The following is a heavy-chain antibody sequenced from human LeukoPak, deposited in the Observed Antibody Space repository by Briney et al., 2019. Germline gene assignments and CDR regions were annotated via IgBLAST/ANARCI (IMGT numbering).Heavy chain of an antibody. CDR3: ARGGEELPFFFDY. J-gene: IGHJ4*02. CDR2: INPSGCST. D-gene: IGHD1-26*01. CDR1: GYTFTSYY. Sequence: SVHVSCQSSGYTFTSYYMHWVRQAPGQGLAGVGIINPSGCSTSFPHKFQGRVNMTRDTSKSKVYMELSRLRSEDTGVCYCARGGEELPFFFDYWGQGTLVTVSS. V-gene: IGHV1-46*01.